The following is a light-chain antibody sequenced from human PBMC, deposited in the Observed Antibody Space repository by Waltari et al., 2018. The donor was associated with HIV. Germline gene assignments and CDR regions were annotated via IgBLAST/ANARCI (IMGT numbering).Light chain of an antibody. V-gene: IGKV3-15*01. J-gene: IGKJ1*01. Sequence: EIAMTQSPATLSASPGESATLFCRASQSISTNLAWFQQRPGQAPRLLIFGASARATGTPGRFSGRGSGTEFTLSISSLQSEDFGVYYCQQYNNWPPTWTFGQGTKVEIK. CDR2: GAS. CDR3: QQYNNWPPTWT. CDR1: QSISTN.